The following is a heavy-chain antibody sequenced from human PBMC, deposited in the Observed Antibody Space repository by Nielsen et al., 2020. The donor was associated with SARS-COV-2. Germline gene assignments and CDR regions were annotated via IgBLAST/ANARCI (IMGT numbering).Heavy chain of an antibody. CDR3: ARGRWGSAFDI. D-gene: IGHD2-8*02. CDR2: INAGNGNT. J-gene: IGHJ3*02. CDR1: GYTFTGYY. Sequence: ASVKVSCKASGYTFTGYYMHWVRQAPGQRLEWMGWINAGNGNTKYSQKFQDRVTITRDTSASTAYMELSSLRSEDTAVYYCARGRWGSAFDIWGQGTMVTVSS. V-gene: IGHV1-3*01.